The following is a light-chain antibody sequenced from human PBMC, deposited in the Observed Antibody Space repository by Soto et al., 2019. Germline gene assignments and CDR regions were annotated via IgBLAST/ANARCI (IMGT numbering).Light chain of an antibody. CDR3: QQYYSYPYT. CDR1: QSISTF. Sequence: DIQMTQSPASLSASVGDRVTITCRASQSISTFLNLYQQRPGKAPELLIYAASNLQSGVPSRFSGSGSGTDFTLTISCLQSEDFATYYCQQYYSYPYTFGQGTKVDIK. J-gene: IGKJ2*01. V-gene: IGKV1-39*01. CDR2: AAS.